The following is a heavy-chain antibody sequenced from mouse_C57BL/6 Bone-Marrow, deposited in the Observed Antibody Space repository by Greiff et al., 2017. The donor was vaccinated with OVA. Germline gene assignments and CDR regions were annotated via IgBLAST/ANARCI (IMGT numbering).Heavy chain of an antibody. J-gene: IGHJ4*01. V-gene: IGHV1-82*01. CDR3: AGERVNYGSNGAMDY. CDR1: GYAFSSSW. Sequence: QVQLKESGPELVKPGASVKISCKASGYAFSSSWMNWVKQRPGKGLEWIGRIYPGDGDTDYNGKFKGKATLTADKSSSTAYMQLSSLTSEDSAVYFSAGERVNYGSNGAMDYWGQGTSVTVSS. D-gene: IGHD2-1*01. CDR2: IYPGDGDT.